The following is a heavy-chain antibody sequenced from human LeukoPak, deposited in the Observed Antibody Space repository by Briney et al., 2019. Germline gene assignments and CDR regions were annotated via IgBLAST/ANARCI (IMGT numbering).Heavy chain of an antibody. CDR3: ARGYYNFWSGYRAEYYFDY. D-gene: IGHD3-3*01. Sequence: GGSLRLSCAASGFTFSSYAMSWVRQAPGKGLEWVSGVSGSGDSTYYADSVKGRFTISRDNSKNTLYLQMNSLRAEDTAVYYCARGYYNFWSGYRAEYYFDYWGQGTLVTVSS. V-gene: IGHV3-23*01. CDR2: VSGSGDST. J-gene: IGHJ4*02. CDR1: GFTFSSYA.